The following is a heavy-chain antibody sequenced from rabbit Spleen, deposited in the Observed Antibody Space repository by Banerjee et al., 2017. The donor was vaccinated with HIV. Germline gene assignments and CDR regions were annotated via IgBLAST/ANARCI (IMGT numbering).Heavy chain of an antibody. J-gene: IGHJ6*01. CDR1: GFDFSDKAV. V-gene: IGHV1S45*01. Sequence: QEQLVESGGGLVQPEGSLTLTCKASGFDFSDKAVMCWVRQAPGKGLQWIACINAITGRAVYANWAKGRFTISKTSSTTVTLQMTSLTAADTATYFCARDTGSSFSSYGMDLWGPGTLVTVS. CDR2: INAITGRA. CDR3: ARDTGSSFSSYGMDL. D-gene: IGHD8-1*01.